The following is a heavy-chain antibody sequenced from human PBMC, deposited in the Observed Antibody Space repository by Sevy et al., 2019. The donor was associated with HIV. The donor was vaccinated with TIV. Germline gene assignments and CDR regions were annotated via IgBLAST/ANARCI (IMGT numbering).Heavy chain of an antibody. Sequence: GGSLRLSCAASGFTVSSNYMSWVRQAPGKGLEWVSVIYSGDSISYADSVKGRFTISRDNSKNTLYLQMNSLRAEDTAVYYCAKEGGGYYYDSSGLFDYWGQRTLVTVSS. CDR2: IYSGDSI. V-gene: IGHV3-53*01. CDR1: GFTVSSNY. D-gene: IGHD3-22*01. CDR3: AKEGGGYYYDSSGLFDY. J-gene: IGHJ4*02.